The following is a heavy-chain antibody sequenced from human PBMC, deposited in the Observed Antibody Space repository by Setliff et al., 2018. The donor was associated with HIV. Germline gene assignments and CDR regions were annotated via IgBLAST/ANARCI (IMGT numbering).Heavy chain of an antibody. CDR3: ARVPGARPYYYYYMDV. CDR2: MNPNSGNT. D-gene: IGHD3-10*01. CDR1: GYTFSNYD. Sequence: ASVKVSCKASGYTFSNYDINWVRQATGQGLEWMAWMNPNSGNTGYAQKFQGRVTLTRDTSISTAYMELSSLRSEDTAVYYCARVPGARPYYYYYMDVWGKGTTVTVSS. V-gene: IGHV1-8*02. J-gene: IGHJ6*03.